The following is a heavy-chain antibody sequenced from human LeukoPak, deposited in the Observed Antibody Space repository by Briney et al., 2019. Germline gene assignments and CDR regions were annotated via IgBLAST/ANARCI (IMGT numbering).Heavy chain of an antibody. J-gene: IGHJ4*02. CDR3: AREGYSSSALFDY. Sequence: GGSLRLSCAASGFTFSSYSMNWVRQAPGKGLEWVSYISSSSSTIYYADSVKGRFTISRDNAKNSLYLQMNSLRAKDTAVYYCAREGYSSSALFDYWGQGTLVTVSS. D-gene: IGHD6-6*01. CDR2: ISSSSSTI. V-gene: IGHV3-48*01. CDR1: GFTFSSYS.